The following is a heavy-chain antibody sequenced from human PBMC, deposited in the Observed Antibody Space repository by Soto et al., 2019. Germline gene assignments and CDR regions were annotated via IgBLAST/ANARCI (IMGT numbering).Heavy chain of an antibody. V-gene: IGHV1-69*08. CDR1: GGTFSSYT. CDR2: IIPILGIA. CDR3: ARDTGQLEYYFDY. D-gene: IGHD6-13*01. J-gene: IGHJ4*02. Sequence: QVQLVQSGAEVKKPGSSVKVSCKASGGTFSSYTISWVRQAPGQGLEWMGRIIPILGIANYAQKFQGRVTXTXDXXTSTAYMELSSLRSEDTAVYYCARDTGQLEYYFDYWGQGALVTVSS.